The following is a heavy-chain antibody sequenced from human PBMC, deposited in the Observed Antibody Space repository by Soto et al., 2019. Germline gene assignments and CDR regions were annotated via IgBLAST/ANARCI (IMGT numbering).Heavy chain of an antibody. CDR1: GFTFSNYD. CDR3: AREGNQMVALDY. Sequence: QVQLVESGGGVVQPGRSLRLSCAASGFTFSNYDMHWVRQAPGKGLEWVAVLWYDGSNEYYADSVKGRFTISRDNSKNTLHLQMNSLRVEDTAVYYCAREGNQMVALDYWGQGTLLTVSS. CDR2: LWYDGSNE. V-gene: IGHV3-33*01. J-gene: IGHJ4*02. D-gene: IGHD2-8*01.